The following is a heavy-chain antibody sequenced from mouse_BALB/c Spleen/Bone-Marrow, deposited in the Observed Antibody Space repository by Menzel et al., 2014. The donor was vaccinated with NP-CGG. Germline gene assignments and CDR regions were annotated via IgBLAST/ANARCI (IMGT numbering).Heavy chain of an antibody. CDR2: IYPSDTYT. J-gene: IGHJ4*01. Sequence: QVQLKQSGAELVRPGASVKLSCRASGYTFTSYWINWVKQRPGQGLERIGNIYPSDTYTNYNQRFKDKATLTVDKSSSTAYMQLSSPTSEDSAVYYCTRYGNSHYYAVDYWGQGTSVTVSS. CDR3: TRYGNSHYYAVDY. CDR1: GYTFTSYW. D-gene: IGHD1-1*01. V-gene: IGHV1-69*02.